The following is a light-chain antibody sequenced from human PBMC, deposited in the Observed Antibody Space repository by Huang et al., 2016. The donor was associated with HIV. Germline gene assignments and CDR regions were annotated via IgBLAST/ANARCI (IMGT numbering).Light chain of an antibody. CDR1: QSVVSN. V-gene: IGKV3-15*01. CDR3: QQYNNWPRT. Sequence: EIVMTQSPATLSVSTGERATLSCRARQSVVSNLAWYQQKPGQAPRLLIFGAYNRATGIAGRFSGSGSGTEFTLSISSLQSEDSAIYYCQQYNNWPRTFGQGTKVEIK. J-gene: IGKJ1*01. CDR2: GAY.